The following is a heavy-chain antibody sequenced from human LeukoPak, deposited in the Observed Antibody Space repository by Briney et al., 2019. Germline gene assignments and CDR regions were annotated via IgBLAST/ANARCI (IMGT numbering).Heavy chain of an antibody. J-gene: IGHJ4*02. Sequence: PGGSLRLSCAASGFTFSSFVMHWVRQAPGKGLEWVAVISHDRSYEYYADSVKGRFTISRDNAKDSLYLQMNSLRAEDTAVYYCARDSSSWTYPPSTFDYWGQGTLVTVSS. CDR1: GFTFSSFV. V-gene: IGHV3-30*04. D-gene: IGHD6-13*01. CDR3: ARDSSSWTYPPSTFDY. CDR2: ISHDRSYE.